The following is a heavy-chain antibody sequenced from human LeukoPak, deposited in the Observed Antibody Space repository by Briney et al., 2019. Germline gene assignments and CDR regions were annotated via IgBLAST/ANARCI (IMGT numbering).Heavy chain of an antibody. Sequence: SETLSLTCTVSGGSISSGAYYWSWIRQHPGESLEYIGYVFHSGSTYYNLSLRSRVTMSVDTSKNQFSLNLSSVTAADTAVYYRASQRGYGDRILDYWGQGTLVTVSS. D-gene: IGHD4-17*01. V-gene: IGHV4-31*03. CDR1: GGSISSGAYY. CDR3: ASQRGYGDRILDY. CDR2: VFHSGST. J-gene: IGHJ4*02.